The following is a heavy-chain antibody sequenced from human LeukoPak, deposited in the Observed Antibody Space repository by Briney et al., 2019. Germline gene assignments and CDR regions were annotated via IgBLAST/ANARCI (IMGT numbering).Heavy chain of an antibody. CDR2: INHSGST. J-gene: IGHJ4*02. V-gene: IGHV4-34*01. D-gene: IGHD3-9*01. Sequence: PSETLSLTCAVYGGSFSGYYWSWIRQPPGKGLEWIGEINHSGSTNYNPSLKSRVTISVDTSKNQFSLQLRSVTAGDTAVYYCARERGSLTGYLSIDYWGQGTLVTVSS. CDR3: ARERGSLTGYLSIDY. CDR1: GGSFSGYY.